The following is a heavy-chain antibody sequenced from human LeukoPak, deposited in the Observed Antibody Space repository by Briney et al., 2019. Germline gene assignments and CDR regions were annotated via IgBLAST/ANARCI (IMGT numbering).Heavy chain of an antibody. CDR2: ISGSGDST. CDR1: GFTFSSYA. J-gene: IGHJ4*02. Sequence: GGSLRLSCAASGFTFSSYAMSWVRQAPGKGLEWVSTISGSGDSTYYADSVKGRFTISRDNSRNTLYLQVNSLRAEDTAVYYCAKQSTFYGPFDYWGQGTLVTVSS. CDR3: AKQSTFYGPFDY. V-gene: IGHV3-23*01. D-gene: IGHD2/OR15-2a*01.